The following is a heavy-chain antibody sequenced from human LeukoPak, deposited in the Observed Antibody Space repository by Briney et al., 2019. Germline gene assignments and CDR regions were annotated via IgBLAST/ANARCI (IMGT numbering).Heavy chain of an antibody. CDR3: ARGARYSSSFFAFDI. J-gene: IGHJ3*02. Sequence: PGGSLRLSCAASGFTFSSYAMSWVRQAPGKGLEWVSSISSSSSYIYYADSVKGRFTISRDNAKNSLYLQMNSLRAEDTAVYYCARGARYSSSFFAFDIWGQGTMVTVSS. D-gene: IGHD6-13*01. CDR2: ISSSSSYI. CDR1: GFTFSSYA. V-gene: IGHV3-21*01.